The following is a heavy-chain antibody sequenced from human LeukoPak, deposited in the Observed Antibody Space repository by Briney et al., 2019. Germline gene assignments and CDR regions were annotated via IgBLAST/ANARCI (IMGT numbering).Heavy chain of an antibody. Sequence: SETLSLTCTVSGGSISSGGYYWSWIRQHPGKGLEWIGYIYYSGSTYYNPSLKSRVTISVDTSKNQFSLKLSSVTAADTAVYYCARRGVTVAFDIWGQGTMVTVSS. V-gene: IGHV4-31*03. CDR1: GGSISSGGYY. J-gene: IGHJ3*02. CDR2: IYYSGST. CDR3: ARRGVTVAFDI. D-gene: IGHD3-10*01.